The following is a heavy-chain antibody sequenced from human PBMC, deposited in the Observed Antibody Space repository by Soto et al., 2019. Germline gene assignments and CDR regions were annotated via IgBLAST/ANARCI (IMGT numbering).Heavy chain of an antibody. J-gene: IGHJ6*02. CDR1: GFTFSNYH. CDR3: AIVCSIGALHCPYIIDF. CDR2: ISTSSSAI. D-gene: IGHD2-21*01. Sequence: GSQRLSCAASGFTFSNYHMNWVRQAPGKGLKWVSYISTSSSAIYYADSVKGRFTISRDNGQTSPYLQMNRLRDEDTAVYFFAIVCSIGALHCPYIIDFSSQGTTV. V-gene: IGHV3-48*02.